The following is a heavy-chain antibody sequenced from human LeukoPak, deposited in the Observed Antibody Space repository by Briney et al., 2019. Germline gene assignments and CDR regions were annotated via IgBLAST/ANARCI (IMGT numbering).Heavy chain of an antibody. Sequence: GGSLSLSCAASGFTFGDYAMLWVRHAPGKGREWVSGITWNSDNINYADSVKGRFPFSRDTTKNSLYLQMNSLRAEDTAVYYCAKREAAAGTPHFDYWGQGTLVTVSS. CDR3: AKREAAAGTPHFDY. CDR1: GFTFGDYA. J-gene: IGHJ4*02. D-gene: IGHD6-13*01. V-gene: IGHV3-9*01. CDR2: ITWNSDNI.